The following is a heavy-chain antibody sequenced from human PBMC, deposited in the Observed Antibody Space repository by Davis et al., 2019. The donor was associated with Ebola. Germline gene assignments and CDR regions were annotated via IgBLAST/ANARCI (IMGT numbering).Heavy chain of an antibody. D-gene: IGHD1-26*01. CDR3: ASLDRATIDY. V-gene: IGHV4-39*01. Sequence: MPSETLSLTCTVSGASISSYYWGWIRQPPGKGLEWIGSIYYSGSTYYNPSLKSRVTISVDTSKNQFSLKLSSVTAADTAVYYCASLDRATIDYWGQGTLVTVSS. CDR1: GASISSYY. CDR2: IYYSGST. J-gene: IGHJ4*02.